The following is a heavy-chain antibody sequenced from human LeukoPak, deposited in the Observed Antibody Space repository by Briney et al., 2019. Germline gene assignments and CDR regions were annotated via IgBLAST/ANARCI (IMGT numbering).Heavy chain of an antibody. V-gene: IGHV3-23*01. CDR1: GFTFNNFA. D-gene: IGHD3-16*01. J-gene: IGHJ4*02. CDR3: ARGTWRGFEFGGGY. CDR2: ISGSGARS. Sequence: PLGSPRPSCAASGFTFNNFAMNWVRQAPGKGLEWVSRISGSGARSHYADSVKGRLTISRDNSKKTLYLQMRSLRVEDTAMYYCARGTWRGFEFGGGYWGQGNLGTVSS.